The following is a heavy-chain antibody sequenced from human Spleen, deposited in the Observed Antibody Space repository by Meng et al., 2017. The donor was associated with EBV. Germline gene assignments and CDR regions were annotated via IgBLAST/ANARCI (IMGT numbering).Heavy chain of an antibody. V-gene: IGHV4-4*02. J-gene: IGHJ5*02. CDR1: GGSISSSNL. D-gene: IGHD2-2*01. Sequence: VQLHESGPGRVKPLGPLSLTCAVSGGSISSSNLWSWVRQPPGKGLEWIGEIYHSGSTNYNPSLKSRVTISVDKSKNQFSLKLSSVTAADTAVYYCARDSTMPENWFDPWGQGTLVTVSS. CDR2: IYHSGST. CDR3: ARDSTMPENWFDP.